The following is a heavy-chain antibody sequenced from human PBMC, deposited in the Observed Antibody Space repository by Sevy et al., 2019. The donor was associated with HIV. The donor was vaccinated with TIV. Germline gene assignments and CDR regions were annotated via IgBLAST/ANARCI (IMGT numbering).Heavy chain of an antibody. Sequence: SETLSLTCTVSGGSISSGGYYWSWIRQHPGKGLEWIGYIYYSGSTYYNPSLKSRVTISVDTSKNQFSLKLSSVTAADTAVYYCARDSVQDNSSNGAYYYYYGMDVWGQGTTVTVPS. V-gene: IGHV4-31*03. CDR3: ARDSVQDNSSNGAYYYYYGMDV. CDR1: GGSISSGGYY. J-gene: IGHJ6*02. CDR2: IYYSGST. D-gene: IGHD6-13*01.